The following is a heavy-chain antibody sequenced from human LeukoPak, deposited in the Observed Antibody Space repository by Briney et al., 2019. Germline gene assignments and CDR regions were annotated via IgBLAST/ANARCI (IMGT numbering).Heavy chain of an antibody. Sequence: GESLKISCKASGYRFSSYWIDWVRQMPGKGLEWMGVVYPADSEIKYGPSFEGQVTVSADKSTSTAYLQWSSLKASDTAMYYCARPRERGYSYGYRDWGQGTLVTVSS. CDR1: GYRFSSYW. V-gene: IGHV5-51*01. CDR2: VYPADSEI. J-gene: IGHJ4*02. CDR3: ARPRERGYSYGYRD. D-gene: IGHD5-18*01.